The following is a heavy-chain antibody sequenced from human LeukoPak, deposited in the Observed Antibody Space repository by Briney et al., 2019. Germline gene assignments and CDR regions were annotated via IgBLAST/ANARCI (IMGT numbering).Heavy chain of an antibody. D-gene: IGHD6-19*01. J-gene: IGHJ4*02. V-gene: IGHV5-51*01. Sequence: GESLKISCKGSGYSFTSYWIGWVRQMPGKGLEWVGIIYPGDSDTRYSPSLQGQVTISADKSISTAYLQWSSLKASGTAMYYCARVGIEVAGTFDYWGQGTLVTVSS. CDR2: IYPGDSDT. CDR3: ARVGIEVAGTFDY. CDR1: GYSFTSYW.